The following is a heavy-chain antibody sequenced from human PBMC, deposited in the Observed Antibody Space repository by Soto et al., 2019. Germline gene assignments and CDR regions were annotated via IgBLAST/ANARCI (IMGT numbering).Heavy chain of an antibody. V-gene: IGHV3-11*01. CDR3: AREPTLEDYYYYMDV. D-gene: IGHD3-3*01. J-gene: IGHJ6*03. CDR2: ISSSGSTI. CDR1: GFTFSDYY. Sequence: QVQLVESGGGLVKPGGSLRLSCAASGFTFSDYYMSWIRQAPGKGLERVSYISSSGSTIYYADSVKGRFTISRDNAKNSLYRQMNSLRAEDTAVYYCAREPTLEDYYYYMDVWGKGTTVTVSS.